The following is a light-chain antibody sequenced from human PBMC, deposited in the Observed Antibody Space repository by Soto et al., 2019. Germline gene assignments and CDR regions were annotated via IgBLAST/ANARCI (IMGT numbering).Light chain of an antibody. Sequence: IRMTKSPSPLSASEGDRVTITCRASQSISSWLAWYQQKPGKAPKLLIYKASSLESGVPSRFSGSGSGTEFTLTISSLQPDDFATYYCQQSYSTPRTFGQGTKVDI. J-gene: IGKJ1*01. V-gene: IGKV1-5*03. CDR3: QQSYSTPRT. CDR2: KAS. CDR1: QSISSW.